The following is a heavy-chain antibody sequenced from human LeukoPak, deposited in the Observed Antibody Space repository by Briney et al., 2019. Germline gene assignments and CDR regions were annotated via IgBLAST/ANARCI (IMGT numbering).Heavy chain of an antibody. CDR1: GFTFDDYA. D-gene: IGHD6-13*01. Sequence: SGGSLRLSCAASGFTFDDYAMHWVRQAPGRGLEWVSGISWNSGSIGYADSVKGRFTISRDNAKNSLYLQMNSLRAEDTALYYCAKDYSSSWYIGSSFDPWGQGTLVTVSS. CDR2: ISWNSGSI. CDR3: AKDYSSSWYIGSSFDP. J-gene: IGHJ5*02. V-gene: IGHV3-9*01.